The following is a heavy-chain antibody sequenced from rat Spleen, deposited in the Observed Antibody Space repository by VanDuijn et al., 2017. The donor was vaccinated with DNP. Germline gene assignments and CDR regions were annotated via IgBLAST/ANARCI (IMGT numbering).Heavy chain of an antibody. CDR2: VSPSGGST. J-gene: IGHJ2*01. CDR1: KFTFSNYD. D-gene: IGHD1-4*01. V-gene: IGHV5S23*01. CDR3: ARGNYPGINTFDY. Sequence: EVQLVESGGGLVQPGRSLKLSCAASKFTFSNYDMAWVRQAPTKGLEWVAAVSPSGGSTYYRDSVKGRFTVSRDNAKSTLYLQMNSLRSEDTATYFCARGNYPGINTFDYWGQGVMVTVSS.